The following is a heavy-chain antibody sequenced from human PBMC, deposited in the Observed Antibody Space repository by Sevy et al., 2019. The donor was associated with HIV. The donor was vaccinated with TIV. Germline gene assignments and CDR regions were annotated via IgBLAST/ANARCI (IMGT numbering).Heavy chain of an antibody. Sequence: GGSLRLSCAASGFAFRTYAFHWVRQAPGRGLEWVGLISSNGDNAFYANSVRGRFTISRDNSMNTLYLELNNLTPDDTAVYYCARGPEWESPSFLSHWGQGTLVTVSS. D-gene: IGHD1-26*01. V-gene: IGHV3-30-3*01. CDR2: ISSNGDNA. J-gene: IGHJ4*02. CDR1: GFAFRTYA. CDR3: ARGPEWESPSFLSH.